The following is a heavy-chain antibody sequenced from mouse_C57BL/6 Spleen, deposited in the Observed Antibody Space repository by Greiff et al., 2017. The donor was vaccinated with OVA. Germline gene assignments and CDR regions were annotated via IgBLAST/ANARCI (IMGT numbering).Heavy chain of an antibody. D-gene: IGHD1-1*01. CDR1: GYAFSSYW. CDR2: IYPGDGDT. V-gene: IGHV1-80*01. Sequence: QVQLQQSGAELVKPGASVKISCKASGYAFSSYWMNWVKQRPGKGLEWIGQIYPGDGDTNYNGKFKGKATLTADKSSSTAYMQLSSLTSEDSAVYFCARVSFITTLDDYWGQGTTLTVSS. CDR3: ARVSFITTLDDY. J-gene: IGHJ2*01.